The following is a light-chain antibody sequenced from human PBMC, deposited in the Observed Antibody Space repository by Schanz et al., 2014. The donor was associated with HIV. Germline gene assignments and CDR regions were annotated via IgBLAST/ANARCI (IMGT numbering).Light chain of an antibody. CDR2: GTS. J-gene: IGKJ4*01. CDR3: QQPDSYPLT. CDR1: QSISSW. V-gene: IGKV1-5*01. Sequence: DIQMTQSPSTLSASVGDRVTITCRASQSISSWLAWYQQKPGKAPKLLIYGTSNLRGGVPPRFSGSGSGTEFTLTISSLQPEDSATYYCQQPDSYPLTFGGGTKVEIK.